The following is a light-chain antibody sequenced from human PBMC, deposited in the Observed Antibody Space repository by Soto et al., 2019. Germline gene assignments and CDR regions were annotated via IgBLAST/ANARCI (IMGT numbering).Light chain of an antibody. Sequence: QSVLTQSSSASASLESSVKLTCTLSSGHSSYIIAWHQQQPGKAPRYLMKLEGSGNYNKGSGVPDRFSGSSSGADRCLTISNLQFEDEADYYCETWGSNYRVFGGGTKLTVL. CDR3: ETWGSNYRV. CDR1: SGHSSYI. CDR2: LEGSGNY. J-gene: IGLJ2*01. V-gene: IGLV4-60*02.